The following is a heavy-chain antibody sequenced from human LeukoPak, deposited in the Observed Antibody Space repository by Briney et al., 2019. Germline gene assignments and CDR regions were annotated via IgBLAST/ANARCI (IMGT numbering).Heavy chain of an antibody. V-gene: IGHV4-34*01. D-gene: IGHD3-3*02. CDR3: ARLLSSLDQFHFYLDG. J-gene: IGHJ6*03. CDR1: GGSLSGYY. CDR2: INHSGST. Sequence: SETLSLTCAVYGGSLSGYYWSWIRQPPGKGLEWIGEINHSGSTNYNPSLKSRVTLSVDTSKNQFSLKLSSVTAPDTAVSSCARLLSSLDQFHFYLDGRGKGTTVTVSS.